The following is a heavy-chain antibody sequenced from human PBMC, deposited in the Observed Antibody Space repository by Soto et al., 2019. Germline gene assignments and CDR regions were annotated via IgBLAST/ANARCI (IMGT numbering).Heavy chain of an antibody. J-gene: IGHJ4*02. CDR1: GFTFSSYS. D-gene: IGHD3-3*01. Sequence: GGSLRLSCAASGFTFSSYSMNWVRQAPGKGLEWVSSISSSSSYIYYADSVKGRFTISRDNAKNSLYLQMNSLRAEDTAVYYCARDQRAFWSGYWDYWGQGTLVTVSS. V-gene: IGHV3-21*01. CDR2: ISSSSSYI. CDR3: ARDQRAFWSGYWDY.